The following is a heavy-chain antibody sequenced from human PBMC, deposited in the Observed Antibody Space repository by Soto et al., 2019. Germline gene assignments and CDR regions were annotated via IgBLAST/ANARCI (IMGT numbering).Heavy chain of an antibody. Sequence: SETLSLTCTVSGASISSPHDYWGWIRQSPGRGLEWIGSIYYSGSTNYNPSLKSRVTISVDTSKNQFSLKLSSVTAADTAVYYCARGWGRIFDYWGQGTLVTVSS. CDR2: IYYSGST. J-gene: IGHJ4*02. CDR1: GASISSPHDY. CDR3: ARGWGRIFDY. V-gene: IGHV4-39*07. D-gene: IGHD7-27*01.